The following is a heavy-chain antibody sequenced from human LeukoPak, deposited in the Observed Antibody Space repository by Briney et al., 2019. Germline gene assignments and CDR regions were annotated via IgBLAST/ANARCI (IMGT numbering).Heavy chain of an antibody. CDR2: ISAYNGNT. CDR3: ARRPSSSSKGLGAFDI. J-gene: IGHJ3*02. CDR1: GGTFNSYA. Sequence: GASVKVSCKASGGTFNSYAISWVRQAPGQGLEWMGWISAYNGNTNYAQKLQGRVTMTTDTSTSTAYMELRSLRSDDTAMYYCARRPSSSSKGLGAFDIWGQGTMVTVSS. V-gene: IGHV1-18*01. D-gene: IGHD6-6*01.